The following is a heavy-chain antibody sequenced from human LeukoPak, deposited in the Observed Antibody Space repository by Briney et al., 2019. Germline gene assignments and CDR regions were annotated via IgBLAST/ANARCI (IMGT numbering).Heavy chain of an antibody. V-gene: IGHV3-23*01. CDR3: ARGGTYSSSWPLDY. CDR2: ISVSGGST. Sequence: PGGSLRLSCAASGFTFSSYAMSWVRQAPGKGLEWVSGISVSGGSTYYADSVKGRFTISRDNAKNSLYLQMNSLRAEDTAVYYCARGGTYSSSWPLDYWGQGTLVTASS. CDR1: GFTFSSYA. D-gene: IGHD6-13*01. J-gene: IGHJ4*02.